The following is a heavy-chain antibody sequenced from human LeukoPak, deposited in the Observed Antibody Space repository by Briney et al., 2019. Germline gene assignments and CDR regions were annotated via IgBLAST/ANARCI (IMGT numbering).Heavy chain of an antibody. CDR3: AKGLWVVRGVIGDAFDI. CDR2: IYTGGST. Sequence: GGSLRLSCAASGFTFSSYGMSWVRQGPGKGLEWVSVIYTGGSTYYADSVEGRFTISRDNSKNTLYLQMNSLRAGDTAVYYCAKGLWVVRGVIGDAFDIWGQGTMVTVSS. D-gene: IGHD3-10*01. J-gene: IGHJ3*02. V-gene: IGHV3-66*01. CDR1: GFTFSSYG.